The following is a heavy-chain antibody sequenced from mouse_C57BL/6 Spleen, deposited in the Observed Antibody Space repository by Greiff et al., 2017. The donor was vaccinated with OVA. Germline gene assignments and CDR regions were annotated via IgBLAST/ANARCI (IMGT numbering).Heavy chain of an antibody. J-gene: IGHJ1*03. CDR2: IWSDGST. CDR1: GFSLTSYG. V-gene: IGHV2-6-1*01. CDR3: ARHYYGSSYWYFDV. D-gene: IGHD1-1*01. Sequence: VHLVESGPGLVAPSQSLSITCTVSGFSLTSYGVHWVRQPPGKGLEWLVVIWSDGSTTYNSDLISRLGISTDNSKSQVFLKMNSLHADDAAMYDCARHYYGSSYWYFDVWGTGTTVTVSS.